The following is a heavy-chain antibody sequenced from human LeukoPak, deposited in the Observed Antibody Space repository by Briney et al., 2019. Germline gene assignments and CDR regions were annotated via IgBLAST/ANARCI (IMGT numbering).Heavy chain of an antibody. Sequence: GGSLRLSCAASGFTFSSYWMHWVRQAPGKGLEWVGVALYDGSMKYYGDSVKGRFTISRDNSKNTLYLQLSSLRAEDTAVYYCARDVRGPTGFDSSGRDTFDSWGQGTLVAV. CDR1: GFTFSSYW. CDR2: ALYDGSMK. D-gene: IGHD3-22*01. V-gene: IGHV3-30*03. CDR3: ARDVRGPTGFDSSGRDTFDS. J-gene: IGHJ4*02.